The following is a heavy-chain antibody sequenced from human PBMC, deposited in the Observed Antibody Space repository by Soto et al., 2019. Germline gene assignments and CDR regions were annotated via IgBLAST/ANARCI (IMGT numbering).Heavy chain of an antibody. J-gene: IGHJ3*02. V-gene: IGHV3-33*01. Sequence: QVQLVESGGGVVQPGRSLRLSCAASGFTFSSYGMHWVRQAPGKGLEWVAVIWYDGSNKYYADSVKGRFTISRDNSKNTMYLRMNSLRAEDTAVYYCAREFWWLARGAFDIWGQGTMVTVSS. CDR3: AREFWWLARGAFDI. D-gene: IGHD6-19*01. CDR1: GFTFSSYG. CDR2: IWYDGSNK.